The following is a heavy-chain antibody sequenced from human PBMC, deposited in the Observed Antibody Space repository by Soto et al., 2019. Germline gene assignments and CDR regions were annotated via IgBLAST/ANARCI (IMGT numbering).Heavy chain of an antibody. J-gene: IGHJ4*02. CDR1: GFTFSAYA. CDR2: ISGGGDGT. V-gene: IGHV3-23*01. D-gene: IGHD2-2*01. Sequence: PGGSLRLSCATSGFTFSAYAMTWVRQAPGKGLEWVSGISGGGDGTFYADSVKGRFTISRDNSKNTLYLQMNSLRADDTAVYYSAKGPSWHFVVAPAAMWIDCWGQGALVTVSS. CDR3: AKGPSWHFVVAPAAMWIDC.